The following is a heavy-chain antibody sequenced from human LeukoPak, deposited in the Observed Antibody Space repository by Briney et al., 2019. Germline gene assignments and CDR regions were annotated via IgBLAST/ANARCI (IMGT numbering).Heavy chain of an antibody. J-gene: IGHJ5*02. Sequence: SVKVSCKASGSTFSSYAISWVRQAPGQGLEWMGGIIPIFGTANYAQKFQGRVTITADESTSTAYMELSSLRSEDTAVYYCARGSRGIYCSGGSCYSGSWFDPWGQGTLVTVSS. D-gene: IGHD2-15*01. CDR2: IIPIFGTA. CDR3: ARGSRGIYCSGGSCYSGSWFDP. CDR1: GSTFSSYA. V-gene: IGHV1-69*13.